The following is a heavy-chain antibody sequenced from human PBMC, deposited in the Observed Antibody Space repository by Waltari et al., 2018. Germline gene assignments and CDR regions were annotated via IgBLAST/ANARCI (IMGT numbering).Heavy chain of an antibody. CDR1: GFGFNIYW. J-gene: IGHJ5*01. CDR3: ARGLWEGHCTSFACHPNWFDS. D-gene: IGHD2-8*01. V-gene: IGHV3-7*04. Sequence: EVQLVESGGGLVQPGGSLRLSCVASGFGFNIYWMHWVRQATGKGLEWGANVKQDGSEQYYVGSVKGRFSISRDNAKNSLFLQMNSLRAEDTAVYYCARGLWEGHCTSFACHPNWFDSWGQGTLVTVSS. CDR2: VKQDGSEQ.